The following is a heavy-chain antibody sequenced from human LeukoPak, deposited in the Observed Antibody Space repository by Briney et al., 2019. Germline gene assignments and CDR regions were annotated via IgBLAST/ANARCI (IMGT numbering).Heavy chain of an antibody. Sequence: GASVKVSCKASGYTFTSYGISWVRQAPGQGLEWMGWISAYNGNTNYAQKLQGRVTMTTDTSTSTAYMELRSLRSDDTAVYCCARGDTAMARYNWFDPWGQGTLVTVSS. CDR3: ARGDTAMARYNWFDP. V-gene: IGHV1-18*01. CDR1: GYTFTSYG. CDR2: ISAYNGNT. J-gene: IGHJ5*02. D-gene: IGHD5-18*01.